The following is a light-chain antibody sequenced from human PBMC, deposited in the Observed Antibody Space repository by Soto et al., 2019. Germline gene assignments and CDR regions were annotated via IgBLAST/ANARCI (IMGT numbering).Light chain of an antibody. V-gene: IGKV3-11*01. J-gene: IGKJ3*01. Sequence: EIVLTQSPAPLSLSPGERATLSCRASQSVSSYLAWYQQKPGQAPRLLIYDASNRATGIPARFSGSGSGTDFTLTISSLVPEDFAVYYCQQRSNWPLFGRGTKVDIK. CDR1: QSVSSY. CDR2: DAS. CDR3: QQRSNWPL.